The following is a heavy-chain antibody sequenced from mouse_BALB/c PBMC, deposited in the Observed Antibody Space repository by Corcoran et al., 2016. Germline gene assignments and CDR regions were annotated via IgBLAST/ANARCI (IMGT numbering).Heavy chain of an antibody. CDR3: ARIPDYDGPSWYSDV. Sequence: QVPLKESGPGILQPSRTLRLTCSFSGFLLSTSGMGVGWIPQPSGKGLEWLAHIWWNDVKRYNPALKSRLPISKDTSSSQVFLKIASVDTAATAIYSCARIPDYDGPSWYSDVWGAGTTVTVSS. CDR2: IWWNDVK. J-gene: IGHJ1*01. CDR1: GFLLSTSGMG. V-gene: IGHV8-11*01. D-gene: IGHD2-3*01.